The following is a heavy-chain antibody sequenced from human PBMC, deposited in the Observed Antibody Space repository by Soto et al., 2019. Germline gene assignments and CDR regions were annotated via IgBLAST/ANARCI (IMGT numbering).Heavy chain of an antibody. Sequence: EVQLVESGGGLGQPGGSLRLSCAASGFTFRNYWMYWVRQAPGKGLVWVSHINGDGSITAYADSVRGRFTISRDDAKNTLFLQKSSLRPEDTAVYYCVRGGNYVWGSYQDWGQGTVVTVSS. CDR2: INGDGSIT. D-gene: IGHD3-16*02. CDR3: VRGGNYVWGSYQD. V-gene: IGHV3-74*01. CDR1: GFTFRNYW. J-gene: IGHJ4*02.